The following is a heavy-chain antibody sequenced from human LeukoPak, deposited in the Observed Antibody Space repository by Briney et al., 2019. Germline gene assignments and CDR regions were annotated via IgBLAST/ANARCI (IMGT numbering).Heavy chain of an antibody. J-gene: IGHJ5*02. CDR2: IYHSGST. CDR1: GYSISSGYY. CDR3: AREAYDFWSGFDDP. V-gene: IGHV4-38-2*02. Sequence: SETLSLTCTVSGYSISSGYYWGWIRQPPGKGLEWIGSIYHSGSTYYNPSLKSRVTISVDTSKNQFSLKLSSVTAADVAVYYCAREAYDFWSGFDDPWGQGTLVTVSS. D-gene: IGHD3-3*01.